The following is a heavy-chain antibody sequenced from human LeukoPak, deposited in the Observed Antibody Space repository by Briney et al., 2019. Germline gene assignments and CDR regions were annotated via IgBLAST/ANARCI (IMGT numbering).Heavy chain of an antibody. Sequence: VSVKVSCKASGYTFTGYYLHWVRQAPGQGLEWMGWISPNSDDTNYAQKFRGRVNMTRDTSISTAYMELSRLRSDDTAIYYCARGGFDYWGQGTLVTVSS. CDR3: ARGGFDY. CDR1: GYTFTGYY. V-gene: IGHV1-2*02. J-gene: IGHJ4*02. CDR2: ISPNSDDT.